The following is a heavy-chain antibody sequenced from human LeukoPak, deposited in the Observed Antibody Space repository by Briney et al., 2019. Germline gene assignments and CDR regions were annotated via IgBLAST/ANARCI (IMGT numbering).Heavy chain of an antibody. V-gene: IGHV3-33*01. J-gene: IGHJ3*02. D-gene: IGHD1-26*01. CDR2: IWYDGSNK. Sequence: GRSLTLSCAASGFTFSSYGMHWVRQAPGKGLEWVAVIWYDGSNKYYADSVKGRFTISRDNSKNTLYLQMNSLRAEDTAVYYCATSIVGVDAFDIWGQGTMVTVSS. CDR3: ATSIVGVDAFDI. CDR1: GFTFSSYG.